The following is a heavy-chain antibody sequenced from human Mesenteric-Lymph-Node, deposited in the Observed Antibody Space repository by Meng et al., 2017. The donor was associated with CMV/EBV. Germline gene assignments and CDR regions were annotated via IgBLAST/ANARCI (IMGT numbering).Heavy chain of an antibody. V-gene: IGHV3-33*06. CDR3: AKDEGYCSSTSCYPVWYFDL. D-gene: IGHD2-2*01. CDR1: SYG. CDR2: IWYDGSNK. J-gene: IGHJ2*01. Sequence: SYGMHWVRQAPGKGLEWVAVIWYDGSNKCYADSVKGRFTISRDNSKNTLYLQMNSLRAEDTAVYYCAKDEGYCSSTSCYPVWYFDLWGRGTLVTVSS.